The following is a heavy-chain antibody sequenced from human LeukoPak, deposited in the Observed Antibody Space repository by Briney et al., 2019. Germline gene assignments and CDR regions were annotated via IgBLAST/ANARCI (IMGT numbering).Heavy chain of an antibody. CDR3: AKDRDGYKWGRSYFDY. V-gene: IGHV3-23*01. Sequence: PGGSLRLSCAASGITLSSHEMNLVRQAPGKGLELVSAIRCSGVSRYFAAAVTGRFTISSDNSNHTLHLQVNNLEAHDPALDYCAKDRDGYKWGRSYFDYWGQGTLVTVSS. CDR2: IRCSGVSR. CDR1: GITLSSHE. D-gene: IGHD5-24*01. J-gene: IGHJ4*02.